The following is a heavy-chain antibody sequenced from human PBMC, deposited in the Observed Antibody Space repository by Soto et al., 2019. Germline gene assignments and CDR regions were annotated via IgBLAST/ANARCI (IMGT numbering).Heavy chain of an antibody. V-gene: IGHV3-30*18. J-gene: IGHJ4*02. CDR3: VKDHLMNTVTTGGY. Sequence: GGSLGLSCAASGFSLSNYGMHWVRQAPGKGLEWVAVISYHGRDEYYADSVKGRFTISRDTSKNTLYLQMNTLRPEDTAVYYCVKDHLMNTVTTGGYWGQGTLVTVSS. CDR1: GFSLSNYG. CDR2: ISYHGRDE. D-gene: IGHD4-17*01.